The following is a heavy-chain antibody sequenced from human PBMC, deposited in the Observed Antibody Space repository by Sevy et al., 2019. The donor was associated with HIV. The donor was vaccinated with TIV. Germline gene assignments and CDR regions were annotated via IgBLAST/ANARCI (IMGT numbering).Heavy chain of an antibody. D-gene: IGHD6-13*01. CDR3: TRWKAAQSIFDY. CDR1: GFNFGDYC. CDR2: LKSDVYGGTV. J-gene: IGHJ4*02. Sequence: GGSLRLSCTASGFNFGDYCMSWVRQAPGKGLESVAFLKSDVYGGTVDHAASVRGRFVISRDDSKTIAYLQMNDLKTEDTVVYYCTRWKAAQSIFDYWGQGSLVTVSS. V-gene: IGHV3-49*04.